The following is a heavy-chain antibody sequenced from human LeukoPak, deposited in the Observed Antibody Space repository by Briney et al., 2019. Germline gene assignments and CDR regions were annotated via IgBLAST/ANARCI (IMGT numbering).Heavy chain of an antibody. CDR2: IIPIFGTA. D-gene: IGHD3-10*01. Sequence: SMKVSCKASGGTFSSYAISWVRQAPGQGLEWMGGIIPIFGTANYAQKFQGRVTITADESTSTAYMELSSLRSEDTAVYYCARDSPGTMVRGVIIKDYYYGMDVWGQGTTVTVSS. V-gene: IGHV1-69*01. CDR3: ARDSPGTMVRGVIIKDYYYGMDV. CDR1: GGTFSSYA. J-gene: IGHJ6*02.